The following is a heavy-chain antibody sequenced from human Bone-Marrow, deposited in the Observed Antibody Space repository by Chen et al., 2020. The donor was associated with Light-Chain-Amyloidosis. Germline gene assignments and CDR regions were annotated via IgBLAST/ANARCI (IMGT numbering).Heavy chain of an antibody. CDR1: GFLLPTYG. D-gene: IGHD5-18*01. Sequence: VRLVESGGGVVRPGRPLSLSHTVSGFLLPTYGFQWVRQAPGKGLEWVSFVRFDGSDKYYADSVKGRFTISRDDSKNTLYLQMNSLRPEDTAVYYCAQLYSYGRPFKHWGQGTLVSVSS. V-gene: IGHV3-30*02. CDR2: VRFDGSDK. CDR3: AQLYSYGRPFKH. J-gene: IGHJ4*02.